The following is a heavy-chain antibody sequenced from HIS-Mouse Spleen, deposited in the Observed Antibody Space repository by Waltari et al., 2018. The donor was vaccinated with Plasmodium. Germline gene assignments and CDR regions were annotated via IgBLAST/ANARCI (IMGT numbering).Heavy chain of an antibody. Sequence: QLQLQESGPGLVKPSATLSLTCTVPGGCISSTSYYWGWIRQPPSKGLEWIGSIYYSGSTYYNPSLKSRVTISVDTSKNQFSLKLSSVTAADTAVYYCARDRITGTSYFDYWGQGTLVTVSS. CDR2: IYYSGST. CDR3: ARDRITGTSYFDY. V-gene: IGHV4-39*07. J-gene: IGHJ4*02. CDR1: GGCISSTSYY. D-gene: IGHD1-7*01.